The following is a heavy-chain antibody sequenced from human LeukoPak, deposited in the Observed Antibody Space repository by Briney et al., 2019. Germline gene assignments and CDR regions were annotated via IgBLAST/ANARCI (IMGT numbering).Heavy chain of an antibody. Sequence: SETLSLTCAVYGGSFSGYYWSWIRPPPGKGLEWIGEINHSGSTNYNPSLKSRVTISVDTSKNQFSLKLSSVTAADTAVYYCASHDRVAAKIHSSSWATDEKSNWFDPWGQGTLVTVSS. CDR3: ASHDRVAAKIHSSSWATDEKSNWFDP. D-gene: IGHD6-13*01. CDR2: INHSGST. V-gene: IGHV4-34*01. CDR1: GGSFSGYY. J-gene: IGHJ5*02.